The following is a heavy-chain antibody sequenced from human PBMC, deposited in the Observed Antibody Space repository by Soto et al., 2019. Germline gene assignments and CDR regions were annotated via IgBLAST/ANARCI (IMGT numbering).Heavy chain of an antibody. Sequence: EVQLLESGGGLAQPGGSLRLSCAASGFTFSSFAMTWVRQAPGKGLEWVSDLTGSGDSTYYADSVKGRFTISRDNSKNTLYLQMNSLRADDTALYFCAKGTAVTTGDMAYWGQGTLVTVSS. CDR3: AKGTAVTTGDMAY. CDR2: LTGSGDST. CDR1: GFTFSSFA. D-gene: IGHD4-17*01. J-gene: IGHJ4*02. V-gene: IGHV3-23*01.